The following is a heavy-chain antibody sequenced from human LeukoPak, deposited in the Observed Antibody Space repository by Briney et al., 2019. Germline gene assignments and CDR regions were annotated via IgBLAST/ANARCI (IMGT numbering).Heavy chain of an antibody. V-gene: IGHV4-34*01. Sequence: SETLSLTCAVYGGSFSGYYWSWIRQPPGKGLEWIGEINHSGSTNYNPSLKSRVTISVDTSKNQFSLKLSSVTAADTAVYYCARAVLRITIFGVVIIRWFDPWGQGTLVTVSS. CDR3: ARAVLRITIFGVVIIRWFDP. D-gene: IGHD3-3*01. CDR2: INHSGST. CDR1: GGSFSGYY. J-gene: IGHJ5*02.